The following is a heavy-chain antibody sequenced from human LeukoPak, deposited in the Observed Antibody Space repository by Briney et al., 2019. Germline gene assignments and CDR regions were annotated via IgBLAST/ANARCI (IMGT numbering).Heavy chain of an antibody. J-gene: IGHJ3*02. D-gene: IGHD2-8*01. CDR2: ISYDGSNK. V-gene: IGHV3-30-3*01. CDR1: GFTFSSYA. CDR3: ARGGPVVGMVYAIRSAFDI. Sequence: GGSLRLSCAASGFTFSSYAMHWVRQDPGKGLEWVAVISYDGSNKYYADSVKGRFTISRDNSKNTLYLQMNSLRAEDTAVYYCARGGPVVGMVYAIRSAFDIWGQGTMVTVSS.